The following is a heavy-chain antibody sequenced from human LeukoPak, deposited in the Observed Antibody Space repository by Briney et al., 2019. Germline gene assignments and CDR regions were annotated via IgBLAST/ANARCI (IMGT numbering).Heavy chain of an antibody. V-gene: IGHV4-59*11. CDR2: WYDTVGP. CDR1: GASITSHH. D-gene: IGHD5-18*01. Sequence: SETLSLTCTVSGASITSHHWSWIRQTPGKGREWLAYWYDTVGPKDNPSLKSRLNLSAATTKNQISLRLRPVTAANAAVYYCATIKRGSIFGYLDFWGQGIKVTVSS. J-gene: IGHJ4*02. CDR3: ATIKRGSIFGYLDF.